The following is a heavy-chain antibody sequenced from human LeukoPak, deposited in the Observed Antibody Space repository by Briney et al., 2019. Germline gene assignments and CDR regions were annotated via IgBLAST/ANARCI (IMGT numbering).Heavy chain of an antibody. Sequence: SETLFLTCTVSGGSISSGGYYWSWIRQHPGKGLEWIGYIYYSGSTYYNPSLKSRVTISVDTSKNQFSLKLSSVTAADTAVYYCASLGYCSGGSCYGAFDIWGQGTMVTVSS. CDR2: IYYSGST. V-gene: IGHV4-31*03. D-gene: IGHD2-15*01. J-gene: IGHJ3*02. CDR3: ASLGYCSGGSCYGAFDI. CDR1: GGSISSGGYY.